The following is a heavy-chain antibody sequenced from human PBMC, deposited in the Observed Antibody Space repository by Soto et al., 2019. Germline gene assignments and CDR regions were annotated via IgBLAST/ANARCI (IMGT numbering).Heavy chain of an antibody. V-gene: IGHV1-46*03. CDR2: INPSGGST. CDR3: ARDKYSRSSWFDP. D-gene: IGHD6-6*01. CDR1: GYTFSSYY. J-gene: IGHJ5*02. Sequence: ASVKVSCKASGYTFSSYYMHWVRQAPGQGLEWMGKINPSGGSTNYAQKFQGRVTMTRDTSTSTVYMELSSLRSEDTAVYYCARDKYSRSSWFDPWGQGTVVTVSS.